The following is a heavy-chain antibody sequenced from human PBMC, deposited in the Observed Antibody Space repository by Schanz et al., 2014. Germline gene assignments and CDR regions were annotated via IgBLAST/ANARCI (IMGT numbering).Heavy chain of an antibody. CDR3: TTDNGHFAFDF. D-gene: IGHD2-8*01. V-gene: IGHV3-48*04. CDR1: GFTFSSYS. Sequence: EVQLVESGGGLVQPGGSLRLSCTASGFTFSSYSMNWVRQAPGKGPEYVSYISSGGTTTYHSDSVKGRFTISRDSAENSLYLQMNSLRAEDTAVYYCTTDNGHFAFDFWGQGTMVTVSS. J-gene: IGHJ3*01. CDR2: ISSGGTTT.